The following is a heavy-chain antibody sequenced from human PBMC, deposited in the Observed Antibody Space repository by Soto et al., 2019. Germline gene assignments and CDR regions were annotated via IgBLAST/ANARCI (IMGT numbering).Heavy chain of an antibody. CDR3: ARDVVAATRHYYYYGMDV. D-gene: IGHD2-15*01. V-gene: IGHV4-31*03. J-gene: IGHJ6*02. CDR2: IYYSGST. Sequence: SETLSLTCTVSGGSISSGGYYWSWIRQHPGKGLEWIGYIYYSGSTYYNPSLKSRVTISVDTSKNQFSLKLSSVTAADTAVYYCARDVVAATRHYYYYGMDVWGQGTTVTVSS. CDR1: GGSISSGGYY.